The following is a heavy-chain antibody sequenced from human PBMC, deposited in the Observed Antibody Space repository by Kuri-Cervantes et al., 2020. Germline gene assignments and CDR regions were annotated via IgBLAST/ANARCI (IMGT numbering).Heavy chain of an antibody. V-gene: IGHV3-15*01. CDR1: GFTFSSYA. Sequence: GESLKISCAASGFTFSSYAMHWVRQAPGKGLEWVGFIRSKAYGGTTDYAAPVKGRFTISRDDSKNTLYLQMNSLKTEDTAVYYCTTGPVIPYYYYYYMDVWGKGTTVTVSS. D-gene: IGHD3-16*02. CDR3: TTGPVIPYYYYYYMDV. J-gene: IGHJ6*03. CDR2: IRSKAYGGTT.